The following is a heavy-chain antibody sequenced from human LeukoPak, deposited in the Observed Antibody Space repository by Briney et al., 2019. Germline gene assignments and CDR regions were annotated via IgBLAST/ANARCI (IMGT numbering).Heavy chain of an antibody. V-gene: IGHV3-30*02. CDR2: IRYDGSNK. J-gene: IGHJ4*02. CDR1: GFTFSSYS. D-gene: IGHD3-10*01. CDR3: AKDGGLLWFGDAPHFDY. Sequence: PGGSLRLSCAASGFTFSSYSMNWVRQAPGKGLEWVAFIRYDGSNKYYADSVKGRFTISRDNSKNTLYLQMNSLRAEDTAVYYCAKDGGLLWFGDAPHFDYWGQGTLVTVSS.